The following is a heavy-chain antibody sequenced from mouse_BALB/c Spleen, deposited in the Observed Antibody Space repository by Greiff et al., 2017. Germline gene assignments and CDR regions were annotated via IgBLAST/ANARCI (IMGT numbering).Heavy chain of an antibody. J-gene: IGHJ4*01. Sequence: LVESGAELVKPGASVKLSCTASGFNIKDTYMHWVKQRPEQGLEWIGRIDPANGNTKYDPKFQGKATITADTSSNTAYLQLSSLTSEDTAVYYCARWLLRDYAMDYWGQGTSVTVSS. D-gene: IGHD2-3*01. CDR3: ARWLLRDYAMDY. V-gene: IGHV14-3*02. CDR1: GFNIKDTY. CDR2: IDPANGNT.